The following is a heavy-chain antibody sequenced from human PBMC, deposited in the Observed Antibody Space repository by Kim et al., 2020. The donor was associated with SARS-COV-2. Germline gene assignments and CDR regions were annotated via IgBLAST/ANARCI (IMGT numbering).Heavy chain of an antibody. CDR2: INWNGGNT. Sequence: GGSLRLSCATSGFTFDQYALNWVRQAPGKGLEWVSGINWNGGNTDYADSVKGRFTISRDNAKNSLYLQMNNLRAEDTASYHCARGYCIDGLCYSPIDYWGQGILVTVSA. J-gene: IGHJ4*02. CDR3: ARGYCIDGLCYSPIDY. D-gene: IGHD2-15*01. V-gene: IGHV3-20*01. CDR1: GFTFDQYA.